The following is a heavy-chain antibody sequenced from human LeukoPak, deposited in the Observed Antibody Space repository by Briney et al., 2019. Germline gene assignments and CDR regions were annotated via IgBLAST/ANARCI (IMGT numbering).Heavy chain of an antibody. CDR3: ARGGIRFGGFYFGY. V-gene: IGHV4-31*03. Sequence: SQTLPLTCTVSADSLSSGGHYWAWIRQFPGKDLESIGFIHHSGRSRHNPSLKDRVAISVDTSRKQFALKLSSVTAAGTAMYCARGGIRFGGFYFGYWGQGIQVIVSS. J-gene: IGHJ4*02. CDR1: ADSLSSGGHY. D-gene: IGHD3-10*01. CDR2: IHHSGRS.